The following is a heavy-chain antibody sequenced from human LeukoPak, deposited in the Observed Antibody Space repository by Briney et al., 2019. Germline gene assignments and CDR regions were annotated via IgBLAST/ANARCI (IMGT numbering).Heavy chain of an antibody. CDR2: IWHGQKKE. D-gene: IGHD3-10*01. Sequence: GGSLRLSCAASGFTFSKYGMHWVRQAPGKGLEWVAVIWHGQKKEYYADSVKDRFTISRDNSKNTLDLQMRSLRAEDTAVYYCARADNGSGSYAFDIWGQGTRVTVSS. J-gene: IGHJ3*02. V-gene: IGHV3-33*08. CDR1: GFTFSKYG. CDR3: ARADNGSGSYAFDI.